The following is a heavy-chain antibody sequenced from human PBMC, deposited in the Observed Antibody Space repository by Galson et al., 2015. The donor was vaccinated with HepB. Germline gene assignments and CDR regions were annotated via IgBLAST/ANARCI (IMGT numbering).Heavy chain of an antibody. D-gene: IGHD6-19*01. CDR1: GFTFSSYA. CDR2: ISYDGSNK. CDR3: ARDAPWSSGFGWYFDY. Sequence: SLRLSCAASGFTFSSYAMHWVRQAPGKGLEWVAVISYDGSNKYFADSVKGRFTVSRDNSKNTLDLQMNSLRDEDTAVYYCARDAPWSSGFGWYFDYWGQGTLVTVSS. V-gene: IGHV3-30-3*01. J-gene: IGHJ4*02.